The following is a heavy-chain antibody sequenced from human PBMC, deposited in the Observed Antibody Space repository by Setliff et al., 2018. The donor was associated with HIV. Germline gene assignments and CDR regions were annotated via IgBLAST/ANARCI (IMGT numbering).Heavy chain of an antibody. D-gene: IGHD3-22*01. J-gene: IGHJ3*02. Sequence: SETLSLTCTVSGGSISSYYWSWIRQPPGKGLEWIGYIYYSGSTNYNPSLKGRVTISVDTSKNQFSLKLSSVTAADTAVYYCARSVHYYDSSGYYWGAFDIWGQGTMVTVSS. CDR1: GGSISSYY. V-gene: IGHV4-59*01. CDR2: IYYSGST. CDR3: ARSVHYYDSSGYYWGAFDI.